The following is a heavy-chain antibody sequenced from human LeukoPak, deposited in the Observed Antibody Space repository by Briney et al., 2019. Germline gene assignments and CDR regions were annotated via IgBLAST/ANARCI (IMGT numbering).Heavy chain of an antibody. CDR1: GFTFSSYA. Sequence: GGSLRLSCAASGFTFSSYAMSWVRQAPGKGLEWVSSISSSSTYIYYADSVKGRFTISRDNAKNSLYLQMNSLRAEDTAVYYCAKDRVGWEPSNLDYWGQGTLVTVSS. CDR3: AKDRVGWEPSNLDY. J-gene: IGHJ4*02. D-gene: IGHD1-26*01. CDR2: ISSSSTYI. V-gene: IGHV3-21*04.